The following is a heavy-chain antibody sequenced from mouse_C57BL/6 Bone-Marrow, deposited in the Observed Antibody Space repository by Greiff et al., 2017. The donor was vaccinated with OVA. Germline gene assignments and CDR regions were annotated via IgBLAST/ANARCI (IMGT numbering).Heavy chain of an antibody. J-gene: IGHJ2*01. Sequence: EVQWVESGGGLVQPGESVKLSCESNEYEFPSHDMAWVRKTPGKRLELVAAITSDVGSTYYPDPMERRFIISRDNTKKTLYLQMSSLRSEDTALYYCARRGVTKGWGQGTTLTVSS. CDR2: ITSDVGST. CDR1: EYEFPSHD. V-gene: IGHV5-2*01. D-gene: IGHD2-5*01. CDR3: ARRGVTKG.